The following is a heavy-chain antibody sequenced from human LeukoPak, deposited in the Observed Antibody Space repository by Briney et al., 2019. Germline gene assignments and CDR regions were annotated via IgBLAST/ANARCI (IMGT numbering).Heavy chain of an antibody. CDR3: ARTLNSKDDAFDI. J-gene: IGHJ3*02. CDR1: GGSFSGYY. Sequence: SETLSLTCAVYGGSFSGYYWSWIRQPPGTGLEWIGEINHSGSTNYNPSLKSRVTISVDTSKNQFSLKLSSVTAADTAVYYCARTLNSKDDAFDIWGQGTMVTVSS. V-gene: IGHV4-34*01. CDR2: INHSGST. D-gene: IGHD4-23*01.